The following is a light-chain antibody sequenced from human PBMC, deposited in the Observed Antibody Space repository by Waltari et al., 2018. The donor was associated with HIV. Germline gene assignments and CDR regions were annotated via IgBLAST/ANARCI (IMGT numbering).Light chain of an antibody. Sequence: QSALTQPASVSGSPGQSITISCTGTSSDVGSYNLASWYQQYPGKAPKLMIYEVNKRPSGISNRFSGSKSGNTASLTISGLQAEDEADYYCCSYAGSRRVFGTGTKVTVL. V-gene: IGLV2-23*02. CDR3: CSYAGSRRV. CDR1: SSDVGSYNL. J-gene: IGLJ1*01. CDR2: EVN.